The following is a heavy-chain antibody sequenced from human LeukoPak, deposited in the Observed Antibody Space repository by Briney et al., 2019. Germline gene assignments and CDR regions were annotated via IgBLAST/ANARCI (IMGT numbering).Heavy chain of an antibody. CDR1: GFTVSSNY. V-gene: IGHV3-53*05. Sequence: GGSLRLSCAASGFTVSSNYMSWVRQAPGKGLEWVSVIYSGGSTYYADSVKGRFTISRGNSKNTLYLQMNSLRAEDTAVYYCARDTTRKYYYDSSGYYSEYYYYGMDVWGQGTTVTVSS. CDR3: ARDTTRKYYYDSSGYYSEYYYYGMDV. J-gene: IGHJ6*02. CDR2: IYSGGST. D-gene: IGHD3-22*01.